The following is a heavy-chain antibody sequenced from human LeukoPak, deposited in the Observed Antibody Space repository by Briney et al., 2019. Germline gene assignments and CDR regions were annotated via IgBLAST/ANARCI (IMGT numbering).Heavy chain of an antibody. J-gene: IGHJ4*02. Sequence: GGSLRLSCAASGFTLSSYGMHWVRQAPGKGLEWVAVISYDGSNKYYADSVKGRFTISRDNSKNTLYLQMNSLKTEDTAVYYCTTDIVATIGDFDYWGQGTLVTVSS. CDR2: ISYDGSNK. V-gene: IGHV3-30*03. CDR1: GFTLSSYG. CDR3: TTDIVATIGDFDY. D-gene: IGHD5-12*01.